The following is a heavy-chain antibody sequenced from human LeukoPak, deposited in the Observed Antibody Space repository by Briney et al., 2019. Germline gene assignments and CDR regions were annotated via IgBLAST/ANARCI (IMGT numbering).Heavy chain of an antibody. J-gene: IGHJ5*02. Sequence: GGSLRLSCAASRFTFSTYWMGWVRQAPGKGLEWVATIQQDGSVQHYLDSVKGRFTISRDNGKNSLYLQMNTLRAEDTDVYYCAGARGWEFSSWGQGTLVTVSS. CDR3: AGARGWEFSS. D-gene: IGHD1-26*01. CDR1: RFTFSTYW. V-gene: IGHV3-7*01. CDR2: IQQDGSVQ.